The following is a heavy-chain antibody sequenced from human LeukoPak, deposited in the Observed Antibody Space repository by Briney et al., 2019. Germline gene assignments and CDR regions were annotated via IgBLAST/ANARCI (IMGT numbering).Heavy chain of an antibody. D-gene: IGHD2-15*01. CDR3: TTDPSVLVVGY. V-gene: IGHV3-15*01. CDR1: GFTFGDYG. Sequence: PGGSLRLSCTGSGFTFGDYGMSWVRQAPGKGLEWVGRIKRETDGGTKEYAAPVKGRFIISRDDSRNTLYLEMDSLQTEDTAVYYCTTDPSVLVVGYWGQGTLVTVSS. J-gene: IGHJ4*02. CDR2: IKRETDGGTK.